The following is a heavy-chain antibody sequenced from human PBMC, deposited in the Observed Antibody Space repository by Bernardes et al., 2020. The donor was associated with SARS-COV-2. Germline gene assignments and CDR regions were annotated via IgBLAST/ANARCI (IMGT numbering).Heavy chain of an antibody. J-gene: IGHJ4*02. CDR2: INHSGGT. CDR1: GGSFSGY. V-gene: IGHV4-34*01. D-gene: IGHD2-15*01. Sequence: SETLSLTFAVYGGSFSGYWSWIRQPPGKGLEWIGEINHSGGTKYNPSLKSRVSISVDTSKNQFSLRLNSVTAADTAVYYCTRHGGRHFDFWDQGTLVTVSS. CDR3: TRHGGRHFDF.